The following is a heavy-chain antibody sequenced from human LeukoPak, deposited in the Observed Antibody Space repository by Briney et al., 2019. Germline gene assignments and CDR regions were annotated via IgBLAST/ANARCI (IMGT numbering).Heavy chain of an antibody. CDR3: ARGPLTDGPFDY. D-gene: IGHD3-16*01. CDR1: GGSFSGYY. Sequence: SETQSLTCAAYGGSFSGYYWSWIRQPPGKGLEWIGEINHSGSTNYNPSLKSRVTISVDTSKNQFSLKLSSVTAADTAVYYCARGPLTDGPFDYWGQGTLVTVSS. V-gene: IGHV4-34*01. J-gene: IGHJ4*02. CDR2: INHSGST.